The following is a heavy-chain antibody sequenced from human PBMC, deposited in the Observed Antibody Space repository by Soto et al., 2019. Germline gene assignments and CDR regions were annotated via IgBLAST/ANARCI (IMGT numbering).Heavy chain of an antibody. CDR1: GGSISSYY. D-gene: IGHD4-17*01. Sequence: SETLSLTCTVSGGSISSYYWSWIRQPPGKGLEWIGYIYYSGSTNYNPSLKSRVTISVDMSKNQFSLKLSSVTAADTAVYYCARDNGVYGDYAFDIWGQGTMVTVSS. J-gene: IGHJ3*02. CDR3: ARDNGVYGDYAFDI. V-gene: IGHV4-59*01. CDR2: IYYSGST.